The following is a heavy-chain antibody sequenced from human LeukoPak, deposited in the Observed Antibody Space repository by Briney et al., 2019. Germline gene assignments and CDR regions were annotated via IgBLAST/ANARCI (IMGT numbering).Heavy chain of an antibody. CDR2: IKQDGSEK. CDR1: GFPFSSYW. Sequence: GGSLRLSFAASGFPFSSYWMSWVRPAPGKGLEWVATIKQDGSEKYYLDSVKGRFTISRDNDKNSLYLQMNSLRAEDTAVYYCARERDAFDIWGQGTMVTVSS. V-gene: IGHV3-7*01. J-gene: IGHJ3*02. CDR3: ARERDAFDI.